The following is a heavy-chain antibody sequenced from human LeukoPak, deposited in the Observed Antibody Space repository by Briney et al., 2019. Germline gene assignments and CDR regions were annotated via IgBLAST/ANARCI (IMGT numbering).Heavy chain of an antibody. J-gene: IGHJ4*02. CDR1: GFSFTKYW. CDR2: INLNGSDK. Sequence: GGSLRLSCQAPGFSFTKYWMTWVRQAPGKGREWVANINLNGSDKFYVDSVKGRFTISRDNAKNSLSLQMNSLGAEDTAVYYCAREPNSFDYWGQGTLVTVSS. CDR3: AREPNSFDY. V-gene: IGHV3-7*01.